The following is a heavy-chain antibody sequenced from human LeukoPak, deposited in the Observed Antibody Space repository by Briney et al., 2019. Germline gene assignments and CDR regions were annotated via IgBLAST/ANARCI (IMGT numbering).Heavy chain of an antibody. J-gene: IGHJ5*02. V-gene: IGHV4-59*01. Sequence: KPSETLSLTCTVSGGSISGYYWNWIRQPPGKGLEWIGYIYYSGSTNYNPSLKSRVTISVDTSKNQFSLKLSSVTAADTAVYYCARGHDFWSGYYQPQGWFDPWGQGTLVTVSS. CDR2: IYYSGST. D-gene: IGHD3-3*01. CDR3: ARGHDFWSGYYQPQGWFDP. CDR1: GGSISGYY.